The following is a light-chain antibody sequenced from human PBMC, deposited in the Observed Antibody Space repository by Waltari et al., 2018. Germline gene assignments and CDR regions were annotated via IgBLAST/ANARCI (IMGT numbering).Light chain of an antibody. CDR3: SLYMGSGIWV. J-gene: IGLJ3*02. CDR2: KGS. CDR1: SGSLSTTSY. Sequence: QTVVTQEPSLSVSPGGTVTLTCTLSSGSLSTTSYATWYQQTPGQAPRTLVYKGSCRSSGVPDRFSCSILGNKAALTITGAQADDECDYYCSLYMGSGIWVFGGGTKLTVL. V-gene: IGLV8-61*01.